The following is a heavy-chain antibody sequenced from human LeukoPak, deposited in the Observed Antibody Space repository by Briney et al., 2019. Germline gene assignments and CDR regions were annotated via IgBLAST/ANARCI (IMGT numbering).Heavy chain of an antibody. D-gene: IGHD5-18*01. J-gene: IGHJ4*02. V-gene: IGHV4-4*07. CDR3: ARGQKYRSGYTVTELGSGYFDY. CDR2: VFTSGTT. Sequence: KPSETLSLTCTVSRGSISNFYWSWVRQPAGKGLEWVGHVFTSGTTNYNPSLKSRVTMSIDTSKNQFSLKLSSVTAADTAVYYCARGQKYRSGYTVTELGSGYFDYWGQGPLVTVSS. CDR1: RGSISNFY.